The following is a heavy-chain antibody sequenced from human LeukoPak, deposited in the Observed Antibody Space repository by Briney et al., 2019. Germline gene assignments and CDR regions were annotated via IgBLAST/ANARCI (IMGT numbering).Heavy chain of an antibody. V-gene: IGHV3-30*04. D-gene: IGHD5-12*01. Sequence: GGSLRLSCAASGFTFSSYAMHWVRQAPGKGLEWVAVTSYDGSNKYYADSVKGRFTISRDNSKNTLYLQMNSLRAEDTAVYYCARDGGYENTYYFDYWGQGTLVTVSS. CDR3: ARDGGYENTYYFDY. J-gene: IGHJ4*02. CDR2: TSYDGSNK. CDR1: GFTFSSYA.